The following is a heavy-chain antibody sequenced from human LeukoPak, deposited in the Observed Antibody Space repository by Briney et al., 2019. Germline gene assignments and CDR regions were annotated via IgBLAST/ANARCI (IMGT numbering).Heavy chain of an antibody. CDR1: GGSISSGGYY. CDR2: IYHSGST. Sequence: PSETLSLTCTVSGGSISSGGYYWSWIRQPPGKGLEWIGYIYHSGSTYYNPSLKSRVTTSVDRSKNQFSLKLSSVTAADTAVYYCARGRGSKYQLLSGGVSYWGQGTLVTVSS. D-gene: IGHD2-2*01. J-gene: IGHJ4*02. V-gene: IGHV4-30-2*01. CDR3: ARGRGSKYQLLSGGVSY.